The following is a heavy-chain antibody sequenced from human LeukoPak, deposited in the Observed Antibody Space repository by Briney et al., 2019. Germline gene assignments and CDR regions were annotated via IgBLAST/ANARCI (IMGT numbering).Heavy chain of an antibody. CDR1: GFTFSSYE. J-gene: IGHJ6*03. V-gene: IGHV3-48*03. D-gene: IGHD5-12*01. Sequence: GGSLRLSCAASGFTFSSYEMNWVRQAPGKGLEWVSYISSSGSTIYYADSVKGRFTISRDNAKNSLYLQMNSLRAEDTAVYYCARGESGYGHYYYYYYMDVWGKGTTVTVSS. CDR3: ARGESGYGHYYYYYYMDV. CDR2: ISSSGSTI.